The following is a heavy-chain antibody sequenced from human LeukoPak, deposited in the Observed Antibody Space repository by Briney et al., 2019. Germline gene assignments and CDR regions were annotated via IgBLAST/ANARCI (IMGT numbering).Heavy chain of an antibody. CDR1: GFTFSSYA. CDR3: ARDPYGDYVFDY. V-gene: IGHV3-23*01. Sequence: GGSPRLSCAASGFTFSSYAMSWVRQAPGKGLVWVSGISVSGVSTYYADSVKGRFTISRDNSKNTLYLQMYSLRAEDTALYYCARDPYGDYVFDYWGQGTLVTVSS. D-gene: IGHD4-17*01. CDR2: ISVSGVST. J-gene: IGHJ4*02.